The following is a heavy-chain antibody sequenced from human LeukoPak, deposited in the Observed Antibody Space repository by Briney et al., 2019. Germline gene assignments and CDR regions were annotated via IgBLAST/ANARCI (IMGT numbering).Heavy chain of an antibody. CDR1: GGSISSGDYY. J-gene: IGHJ3*01. Sequence: SETLSLTCTVSGGSISSGDYYWSWIRQPPGKGLEWIGYIYYSGSTNYNPSLKSRVTISVDTSKNQFSLKLSSVTAADTAVYYCARDALNVGDRSPVWGQGTMVTVSS. CDR2: IYYSGST. V-gene: IGHV4-61*08. D-gene: IGHD4-17*01. CDR3: ARDALNVGDRSPV.